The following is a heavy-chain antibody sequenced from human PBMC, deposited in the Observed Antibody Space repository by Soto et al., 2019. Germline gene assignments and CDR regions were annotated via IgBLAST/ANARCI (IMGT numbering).Heavy chain of an antibody. CDR3: ARVSVYSGYDLVSAVYMDV. Sequence: SETLSLTCAVYGGSFSGYYWSWIRQPPGKGLEWIGEINHSGSTNYNPSLKSRVTISVDTSKNQFSLKLSSVTAADTAVYYCARVSVYSGYDLVSAVYMDVWGKGTTVTVSS. CDR2: INHSGST. V-gene: IGHV4-34*01. CDR1: GGSFSGYY. J-gene: IGHJ6*03. D-gene: IGHD5-12*01.